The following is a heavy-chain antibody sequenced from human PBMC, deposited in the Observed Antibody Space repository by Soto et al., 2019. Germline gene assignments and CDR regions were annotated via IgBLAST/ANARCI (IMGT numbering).Heavy chain of an antibody. CDR3: AHTLIFGVVGGEVWFDP. CDR2: IYWDDDK. CDR1: GFSLSTSGVG. V-gene: IGHV2-5*02. D-gene: IGHD3-3*01. Sequence: QITLKESGPTLVKPTQTLTLTCTFSGFSLSTSGVGVGWIRQPPGTALEWLALIYWDDDKRYSPSLKSRLTITKDNSKNQVVLTMPNMDPVDTATYYCAHTLIFGVVGGEVWFDPWGQGTLVTVSS. J-gene: IGHJ5*02.